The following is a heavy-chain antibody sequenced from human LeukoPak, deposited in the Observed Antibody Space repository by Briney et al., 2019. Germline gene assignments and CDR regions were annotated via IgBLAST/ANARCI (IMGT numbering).Heavy chain of an antibody. V-gene: IGHV3-48*03. CDR2: ISSSGSTI. Sequence: PGGSLRLSCAASGFTFSSYEMNWVRQAPGKGLEWVSYISSSGSTIYYADSVKGRFTISRDSAKNSLYLQMNSLRAEDTAIYYCARGGCAAAGCGMDVWGQGATVTVSS. CDR3: ARGGCAAAGCGMDV. CDR1: GFTFSSYE. J-gene: IGHJ6*02. D-gene: IGHD6-13*01.